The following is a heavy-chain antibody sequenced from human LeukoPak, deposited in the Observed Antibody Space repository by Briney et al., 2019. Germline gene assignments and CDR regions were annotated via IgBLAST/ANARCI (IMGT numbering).Heavy chain of an antibody. D-gene: IGHD6-6*01. CDR3: ARDSYSSSSEIDY. J-gene: IGHJ4*02. CDR2: ISSSSSYI. CDR1: GFTFSSYS. Sequence: GGSLRLSCAASGFTFSSYSMNWVRQAPGKGLEWVSSISSSSSYIYYADSVEGRFTISRDNAKNSLYLQMNSLRAEDTAVYYCARDSYSSSSEIDYWGQGTLVTVSS. V-gene: IGHV3-21*01.